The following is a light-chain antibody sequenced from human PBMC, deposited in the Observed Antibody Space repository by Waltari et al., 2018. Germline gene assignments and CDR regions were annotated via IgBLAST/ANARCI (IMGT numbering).Light chain of an antibody. CDR1: SSNIGSNT. V-gene: IGLV1-44*01. J-gene: IGLJ1*01. CDR3: AVWDGSLNAYV. Sequence: QSVLTQPPSVSGTPGQRVPISRSGSSSNIGSNTVNWYQQLPGTAPKLLIYSNNQRPSGVPDRISGSRSGTSASLAVSGLQSEDEADYYCAVWDGSLNAYVFGAGTKVTVL. CDR2: SNN.